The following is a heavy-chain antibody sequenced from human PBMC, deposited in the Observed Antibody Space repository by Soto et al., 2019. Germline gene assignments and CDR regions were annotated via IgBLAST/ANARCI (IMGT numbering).Heavy chain of an antibody. CDR3: ARIASYGDILFDF. CDR2: IKSDAYGGAI. CDR1: GFTFSNAW. V-gene: IGHV3-15*01. J-gene: IGHJ4*02. D-gene: IGHD4-17*01. Sequence: EVQLVESGGGLVKPGGYLRLSCAGSGFTFSNAWMCGVRRAPGKGLEWFGRIKSDAYGGAIDYAAPVKGRFTISRDDSKNTLFLQMNGLSAEDTAVYYCARIASYGDILFDFWGQGMLVTVSS.